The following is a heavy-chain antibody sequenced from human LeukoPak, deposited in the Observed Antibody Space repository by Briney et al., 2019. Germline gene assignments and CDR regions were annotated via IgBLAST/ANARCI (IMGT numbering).Heavy chain of an antibody. CDR3: ARQTPPLYCSSTSCYALDY. J-gene: IGHJ4*02. CDR2: IYTSGST. Sequence: SETLSLTCTVSGGSISSYYWSWIRQPAGKGLEWIGRIYTSGSTNYNPSLKSRVTMSVDTSKNQFSLKLSSVTAADTAVYYCARQTPPLYCSSTSCYALDYWGQGTLVTVSS. D-gene: IGHD2-2*01. V-gene: IGHV4-4*07. CDR1: GGSISSYY.